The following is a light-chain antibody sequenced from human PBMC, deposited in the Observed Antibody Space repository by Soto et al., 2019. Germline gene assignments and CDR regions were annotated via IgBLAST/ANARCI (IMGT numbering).Light chain of an antibody. CDR3: QQYKDWPPLT. V-gene: IGKV3D-20*02. CDR2: DAS. Sequence: EIVLTQSPGTLSLSPGERATLSCRAIQSVSSSYLAWYQQKPGQAPRLLIYDASIRATGIPARFSGSESGTVFTLTIHSLEPEDFAVYYCQQYKDWPPLTFGGGTKVDI. J-gene: IGKJ4*01. CDR1: QSVSSSY.